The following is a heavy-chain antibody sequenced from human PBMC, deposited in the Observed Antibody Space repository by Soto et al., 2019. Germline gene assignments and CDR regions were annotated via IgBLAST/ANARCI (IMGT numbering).Heavy chain of an antibody. CDR2: IKSKASGGSI. D-gene: IGHD1-26*01. Sequence: EVQLVESGGGLVNPGGSLRLSCEVSGIDFTYAWMTWVRQAPGRGLECIGRIKSKASGGSIDYAAPVKGRFTISRDDSRSMLYLQMNSLISEDTGVYSCTHIGRLAPTDAFATWGRWTVVTVSS. V-gene: IGHV3-15*01. CDR1: GIDFTYAW. J-gene: IGHJ3*02. CDR3: THIGRLAPTDAFAT.